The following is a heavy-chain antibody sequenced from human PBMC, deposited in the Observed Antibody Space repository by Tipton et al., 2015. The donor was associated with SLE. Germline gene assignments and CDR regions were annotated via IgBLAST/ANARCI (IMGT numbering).Heavy chain of an antibody. CDR1: GGSISGYY. D-gene: IGHD3-22*01. CDR2: VYSSGFS. Sequence: GLVKPSETLSLTCTVSGGSISGYYWSWIRQPPGKGLEWVGYVYSSGFSDYNPSLRSRVTISLDTSKNQFSLRLSSATAADTAVYYCARVGHGLDDSGYNSHYYYYMDVWGKGTTVTVSS. CDR3: ARVGHGLDDSGYNSHYYYYMDV. V-gene: IGHV4-59*01. J-gene: IGHJ6*03.